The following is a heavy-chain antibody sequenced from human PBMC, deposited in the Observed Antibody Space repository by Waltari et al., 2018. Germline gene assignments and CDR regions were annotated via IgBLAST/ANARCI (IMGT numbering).Heavy chain of an antibody. CDR1: GGSMSTSSYY. J-gene: IGHJ4*02. CDR3: ARHVGEATTFDY. CDR2: IHYSGST. V-gene: IGHV4-39*01. Sequence: QLQLQESGPGLVKPSETLSLTCSVSGGSMSTSSYYWGWIRQPPGKGLEWIGSIHYSGSTYYNPSLKSRVTISVDTSKNQFSLRLTSVTAADTAVYYCARHVGEATTFDYWGQGTLVTVSS. D-gene: IGHD1-26*01.